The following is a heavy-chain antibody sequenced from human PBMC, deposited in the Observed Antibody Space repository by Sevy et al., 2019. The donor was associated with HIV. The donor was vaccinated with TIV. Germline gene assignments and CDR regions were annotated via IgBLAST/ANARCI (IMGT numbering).Heavy chain of an antibody. Sequence: GGSLRLSCAASGFTFSNYFMSWIRQAPGKGLEWISYISLSGSTIYYADSVKGRFTISRDNAENSLYLQMNSLRAEDTAVYYCARENRHCTNGGWYGYYGMDVWGQGTTVTVSS. J-gene: IGHJ6*02. CDR2: ISLSGSTI. D-gene: IGHD2-8*01. V-gene: IGHV3-11*01. CDR1: GFTFSNYF. CDR3: ARENRHCTNGGWYGYYGMDV.